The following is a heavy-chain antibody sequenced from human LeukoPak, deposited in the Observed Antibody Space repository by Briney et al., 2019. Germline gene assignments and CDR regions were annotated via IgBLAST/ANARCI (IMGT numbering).Heavy chain of an antibody. CDR3: TTDRPYYYDSSGYYYGGY. D-gene: IGHD3-22*01. Sequence: PGGSLRLSCAASGFTFSNAWMSWVRQAPGKGLEWVGRIKSKTDGGTTDYAAPVKGRFTISRDDSKNTLYLQMNSLKTEDTAVYYCTTDRPYYYDSSGYYYGGYWGQGTLVTVSS. V-gene: IGHV3-15*01. J-gene: IGHJ4*02. CDR1: GFTFSNAW. CDR2: IKSKTDGGTT.